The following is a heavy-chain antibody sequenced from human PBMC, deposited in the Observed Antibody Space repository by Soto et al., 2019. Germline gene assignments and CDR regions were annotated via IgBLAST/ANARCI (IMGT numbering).Heavy chain of an antibody. V-gene: IGHV4-4*02. CDR3: ARDTKTASGQWYFDL. CDR1: SDSIDSSDW. D-gene: IGHD1-26*01. J-gene: IGHJ2*01. CDR2: ISHGGNT. Sequence: QAQLQESGPGLVKPSETLSLTCTVFSDSIDSSDWWNWVRQSPGRGLEWIGEISHGGNTNYNPSLMSRVTMSVDMSKNQFSLSVNSVTAADTAVYYCARDTKTASGQWYFDLWDRGTLVTVSS.